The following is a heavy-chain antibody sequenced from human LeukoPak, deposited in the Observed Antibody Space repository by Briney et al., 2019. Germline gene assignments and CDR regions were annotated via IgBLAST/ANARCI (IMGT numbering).Heavy chain of an antibody. CDR3: ATAPYEYIWGTYRTNWFDP. D-gene: IGHD3-16*02. CDR2: VNHSGST. V-gene: IGHV4-34*01. CDR1: GGSFSGYY. J-gene: IGHJ5*02. Sequence: SETLSLTCAVYGGSFSGYYWSWIRQPPGKGLEWIGEVNHSGSTNYNPSLKGRVTISVDTSKNQFSLKLNSMTAADTAVYYCATAPYEYIWGTYRTNWFDPWGQGTLVTVSS.